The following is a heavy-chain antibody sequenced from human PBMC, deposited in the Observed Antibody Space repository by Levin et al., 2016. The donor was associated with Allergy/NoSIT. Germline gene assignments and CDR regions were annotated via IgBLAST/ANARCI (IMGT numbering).Heavy chain of an antibody. J-gene: IGHJ3*01. V-gene: IGHV1-69*06. Sequence: WVRQAPGQGLEWMGVIIPTIDTVSHAERFQGRLRITADKSTSTVYMELSSLRSEDTAIYYCARDAAAYCAGDCSSAGGLHAFDVWGQGTMVTVSS. D-gene: IGHD2-21*02. CDR3: ARDAAAYCAGDCSSAGGLHAFDV. CDR2: IIPTIDTV.